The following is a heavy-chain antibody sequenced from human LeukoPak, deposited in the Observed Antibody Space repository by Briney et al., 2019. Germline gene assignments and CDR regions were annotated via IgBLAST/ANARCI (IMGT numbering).Heavy chain of an antibody. D-gene: IGHD4-17*01. J-gene: IGHJ4*02. CDR1: GFTFSSYA. V-gene: IGHV3-23*01. Sequence: GGSLRLSCAASGFTFSSYAMSWVRQAPGKGLECVSAISGSGGSTYYADSVKGGFTISRDNSKNTLSLQRNSLRAEDTAVYYLAKLVGDYVTGPIDYWGQRTLVTVSS. CDR2: ISGSGGST. CDR3: AKLVGDYVTGPIDY.